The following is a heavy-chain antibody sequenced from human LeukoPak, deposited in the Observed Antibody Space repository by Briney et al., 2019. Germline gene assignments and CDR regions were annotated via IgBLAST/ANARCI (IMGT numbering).Heavy chain of an antibody. CDR3: AREKRVVGAPHFDS. D-gene: IGHD1-26*01. J-gene: IGHJ4*02. Sequence: SETLSLTCNVSGGSINPFYWSWIRQPPGKGLEWIGYIYHSGTTNYSPSLKSRVTMSLDTSTSQFSLKVNSVTAADTAVYYCAREKRVVGAPHFDSWGQGTLVTVSS. CDR1: GGSINPFY. V-gene: IGHV4-59*01. CDR2: IYHSGTT.